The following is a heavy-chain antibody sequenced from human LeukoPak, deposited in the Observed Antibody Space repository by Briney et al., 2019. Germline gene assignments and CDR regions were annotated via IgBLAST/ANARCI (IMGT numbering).Heavy chain of an antibody. CDR3: ATYAF. V-gene: IGHV3-53*01. D-gene: IGHD2-2*01. CDR2: IYSGGST. CDR1: GFNVSNHY. Sequence: GGSLRLDCAATGFNVSNHYMNWVGQAPGKGLEWVSVIYSGGSTYYADSVKGRFTISRDNSKNTLYLQMNSLRAEDTAVYYCATYAFWGQGTLVTVSS. J-gene: IGHJ4*02.